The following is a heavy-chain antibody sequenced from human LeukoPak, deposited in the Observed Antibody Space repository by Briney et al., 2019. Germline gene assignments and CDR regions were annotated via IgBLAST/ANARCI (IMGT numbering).Heavy chain of an antibody. CDR3: ARRSGSFTYYSDY. Sequence: SETLSLTCTVSGGSISSSSYYWGWIRQPPGKGLEWIGSIYYSGSTYYNPSLKSRVTISVDTSKNQFSLKLSSVTAADTAVYYCARRSGSFTYYSDYWGQGTLVTVSS. V-gene: IGHV4-39*01. J-gene: IGHJ4*02. CDR1: GGSISSSSYY. D-gene: IGHD1-26*01. CDR2: IYYSGST.